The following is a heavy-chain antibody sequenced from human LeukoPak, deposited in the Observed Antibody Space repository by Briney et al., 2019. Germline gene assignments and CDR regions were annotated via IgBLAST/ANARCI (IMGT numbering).Heavy chain of an antibody. J-gene: IGHJ4*02. Sequence: SETLSLTCTVSGGSISSYYWSWIRQPAGKGLEWIGRMYTSGSTNCNPSLRSRVTMSVDTSKSQFSLRLSSVTAADTAVYYCAKEGHSATYSYSDYWGQGTLVTVSS. CDR3: AKEGHSATYSYSDY. V-gene: IGHV4-4*07. D-gene: IGHD1-26*01. CDR1: GGSISSYY. CDR2: MYTSGST.